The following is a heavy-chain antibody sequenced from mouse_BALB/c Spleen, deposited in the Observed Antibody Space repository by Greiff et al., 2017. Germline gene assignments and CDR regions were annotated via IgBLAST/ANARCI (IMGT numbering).Heavy chain of an antibody. CDR3: ATYDYGRFAY. Sequence: QVQLQQPGAELVKPGASVKLSCKASGYTFTSYWMHWVKQRPGQGLEWIGEIDPSDSYTNYNQKFKGKATLTVDKSSSTAYMQLSSLTSEDSAVYYCATYDYGRFAYWGQGTLVTVSA. CDR2: IDPSDSYT. CDR1: GYTFTSYW. D-gene: IGHD2-4*01. V-gene: IGHV1-69*02. J-gene: IGHJ3*01.